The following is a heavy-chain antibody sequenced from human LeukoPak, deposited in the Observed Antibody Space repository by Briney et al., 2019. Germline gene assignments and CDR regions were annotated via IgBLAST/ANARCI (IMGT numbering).Heavy chain of an antibody. CDR3: APQTTRIWFDP. V-gene: IGHV1-69*10. CDR1: GVTFSDYA. CDR2: FIPILDTA. Sequence: ASVKVSCKASGVTFSDYALNWVRQAPGQGLEWMGVFIPILDTANSTQKFQGRLIITADKSTNTVYMELSSLRFDDTAVYYCAPQTTRIWFDPWGQGTLVTVSS. D-gene: IGHD3-22*01. J-gene: IGHJ5*02.